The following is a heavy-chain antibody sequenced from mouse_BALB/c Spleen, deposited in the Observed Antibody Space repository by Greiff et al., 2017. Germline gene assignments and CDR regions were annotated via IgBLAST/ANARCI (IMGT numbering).Heavy chain of an antibody. CDR1: GYTFTDYA. CDR2: ISTYSGNT. J-gene: IGHJ2*01. CDR3: AREELGYYYGSRQF. V-gene: IGHV1-67*01. D-gene: IGHD1-1*01. Sequence: VKLMESGPELVRPGVSVKISCKGSGYTFTDYAMHWVKQSHAKSLEWIGVISTYSGNTNYNQKFKGKATMTVDKSSSTAYMELARLTSEDSAIYYCAREELGYYYGSRQFWGQGTTLTVSS.